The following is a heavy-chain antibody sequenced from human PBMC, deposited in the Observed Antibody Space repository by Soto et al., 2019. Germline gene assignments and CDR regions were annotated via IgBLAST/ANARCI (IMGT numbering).Heavy chain of an antibody. CDR2: ISSNDEK. D-gene: IGHD3-22*01. J-gene: IGHJ5*02. Sequence: SGPTLVNPTETLTLTCTVSGFSLTNARMGVSWIRQPPGKALEWLAHISSNDEKSYRITLMTRLTISKDTSKSQVVLTVTNVDPEDTATYYCARTMQGEDYSSGYFDPWGQGTLVTVSS. CDR3: ARTMQGEDYSSGYFDP. CDR1: GFSLTNARMG. V-gene: IGHV2-26*01.